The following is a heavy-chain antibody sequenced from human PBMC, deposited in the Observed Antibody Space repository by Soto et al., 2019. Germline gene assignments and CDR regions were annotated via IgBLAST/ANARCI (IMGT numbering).Heavy chain of an antibody. CDR1: GYTFTSYD. Sequence: QLPLVQSWAEVKKPGASVQVSCKASGYTFTSYDINWVRQATGQWLEWMGWMNPNSGNTGYAQKFQGRVTMTRNTSISIAYMELSSLRSEDTAVYYCAIIVKLGSTGAFDIWGQGTMVTVSS. D-gene: IGHD7-27*01. J-gene: IGHJ3*02. V-gene: IGHV1-8*01. CDR3: AIIVKLGSTGAFDI. CDR2: MNPNSGNT.